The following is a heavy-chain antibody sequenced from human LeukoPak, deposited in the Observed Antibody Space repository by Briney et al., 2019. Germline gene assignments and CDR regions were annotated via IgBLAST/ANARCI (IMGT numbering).Heavy chain of an antibody. J-gene: IGHJ3*02. CDR3: ARDLVSSMSDAFDI. CDR1: GYTFTGYY. D-gene: IGHD2-8*02. Sequence: ASVKVSCTASGYTFTGYYMHWVRQAHGQGLEWMGRINPNSGGTNYAQKFQGRVTMTRDTSISTAYMELSRLRSDDTAVYYCARDLVSSMSDAFDIWGQGTMVTVSS. V-gene: IGHV1-2*06. CDR2: INPNSGGT.